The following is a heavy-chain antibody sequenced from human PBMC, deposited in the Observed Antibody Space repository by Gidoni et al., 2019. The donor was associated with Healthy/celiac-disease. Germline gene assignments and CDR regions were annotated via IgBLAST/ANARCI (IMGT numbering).Heavy chain of an antibody. V-gene: IGHV1-2*02. D-gene: IGHD6-19*01. Sequence: QVQLVQSGAEVKKPGASVKVSCKASGYTFTGYYMHWVRQAPGQGLEWMGWINPNSGGTNYAKKCQGRVTMTRDTSISTAYMELSRLRSDDTAVYYCARGRGLGSGWSPGYWGQGTLVTVSS. CDR1: GYTFTGYY. CDR2: INPNSGGT. J-gene: IGHJ4*02. CDR3: ARGRGLGSGWSPGY.